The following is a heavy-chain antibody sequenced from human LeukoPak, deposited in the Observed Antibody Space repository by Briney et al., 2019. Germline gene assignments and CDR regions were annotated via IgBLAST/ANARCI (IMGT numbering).Heavy chain of an antibody. CDR3: AREDRYCSSTSCYTWDY. Sequence: SVKVSCKASGGTFSSYAISWVRQAPGQGLEWMGGIIPIFGTANYAQKFQGRVTITTDESTSTAYMELSSLRSEDTAVYYCAREDRYCSSTSCYTWDYWGQGNLVIVSS. D-gene: IGHD2-2*02. CDR2: IIPIFGTA. V-gene: IGHV1-69*05. CDR1: GGTFSSYA. J-gene: IGHJ4*02.